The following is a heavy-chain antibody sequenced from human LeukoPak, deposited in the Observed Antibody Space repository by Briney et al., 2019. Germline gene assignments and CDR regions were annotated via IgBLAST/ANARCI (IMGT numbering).Heavy chain of an antibody. CDR1: GYTFTSYD. V-gene: IGHV1-8*01. CDR3: ARFSRHWGSSPKDYYYYYGMDV. Sequence: ASVKVSCKASGYTFTSYDINWVRQATGQGLEWMGWMNPNSGNTGSAQTFQGRVTMTRNTSISTAYMELSSQRSEDTAVYYCARFSRHWGSSPKDYYYYYGMDVWGQGTTVTVSS. CDR2: MNPNSGNT. J-gene: IGHJ6*02. D-gene: IGHD7-27*01.